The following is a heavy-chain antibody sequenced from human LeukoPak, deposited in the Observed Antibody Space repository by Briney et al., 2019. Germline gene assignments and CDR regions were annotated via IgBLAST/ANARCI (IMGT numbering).Heavy chain of an antibody. CDR1: GFRFGAYA. CDR3: AKHPTMVRGVDDGLDL. Sequence: GGSLRLSCRVSGFRFGAYAMTWVRQPPGKGLKWVSTISGSGSNTYYADSVKGRFTISRDNSETTLYLQMNSLRVDDTAEYYCAKHPTMVRGVDDGLDLWGQGTMVAVSS. J-gene: IGHJ3*01. D-gene: IGHD3-10*01. V-gene: IGHV3-23*01. CDR2: ISGSGSNT.